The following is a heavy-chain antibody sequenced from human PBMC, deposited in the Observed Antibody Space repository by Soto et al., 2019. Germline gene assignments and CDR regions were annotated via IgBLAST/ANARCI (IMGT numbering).Heavy chain of an antibody. CDR1: GFAFMTYG. Sequence: VGSLRLSCTASGFAFMTYGMNWVRQAPGKGLEWVAVISSDGSTTYYADSVKGRFTVSRDNSRNTLYLQMNSLRTDDTAVYYGAGGGGSLNPGFDPWGQGTLVTVSS. J-gene: IGHJ5*02. CDR2: ISSDGSTT. D-gene: IGHD3-16*01. V-gene: IGHV3-30*03. CDR3: AGGGGSLNPGFDP.